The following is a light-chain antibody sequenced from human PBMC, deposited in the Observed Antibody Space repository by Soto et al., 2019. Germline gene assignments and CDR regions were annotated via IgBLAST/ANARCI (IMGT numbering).Light chain of an antibody. CDR2: DAS. Sequence: EIVLTQSPFTLSLSPGERATLSCRASQSINNYLAWYQQKPGQAPRLLIYDASNRATGIPARFSGSGSGTDFTLTISSLEPEDFAVYHCQQYGSSPWTFGQGTKVDIK. CDR1: QSINNY. CDR3: QQYGSSPWT. J-gene: IGKJ1*01. V-gene: IGKV3-11*01.